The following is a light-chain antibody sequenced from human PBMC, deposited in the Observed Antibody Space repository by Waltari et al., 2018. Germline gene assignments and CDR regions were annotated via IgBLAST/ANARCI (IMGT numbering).Light chain of an antibody. J-gene: IGKJ1*01. CDR1: QSVSRA. CDR2: GAS. V-gene: IGKV3-20*01. Sequence: EIVLTQSPGTLSLSPGERATLSCRASQSVSRALAWYQQKPGQAPRLPIYGASNRATGIPDRFSGSGSGTDFSLTISRLDPEDVAVYYCQHYERLPATFGQGTKVEIK. CDR3: QHYERLPAT.